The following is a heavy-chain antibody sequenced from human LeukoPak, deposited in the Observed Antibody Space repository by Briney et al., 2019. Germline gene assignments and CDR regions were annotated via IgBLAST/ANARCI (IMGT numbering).Heavy chain of an antibody. D-gene: IGHD3-10*01. CDR1: GYSFTSYW. CDR3: ARTTTVRGVITYFDY. CDR2: IYPGDSDT. V-gene: IGHV5-51*01. Sequence: GESLQISCKGSGYSFTSYWIARVRQMPGKGLEWMGMIYPGDSDTRYSPSFEGQVTISADKSITTAYLQWSSLKASDTAMYFCARTTTVRGVITYFDYWGQGTQVTVSS. J-gene: IGHJ4*02.